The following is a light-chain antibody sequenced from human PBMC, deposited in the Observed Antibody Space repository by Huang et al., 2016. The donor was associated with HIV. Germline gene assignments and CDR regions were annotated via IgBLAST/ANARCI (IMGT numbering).Light chain of an antibody. CDR3: QQRGDWPLT. V-gene: IGKV3-11*01. CDR2: DAS. CDR1: QSIINF. Sequence: EIVLTQSPATLSLSPGERATLSCRASQSIINFLAWYQQKPGQAPRLLIYDASNRATGIPARFSGSGTGTDFTLTISSLEPEDFAVYYCQQRGDWPLTFGGGTKVEI. J-gene: IGKJ4*01.